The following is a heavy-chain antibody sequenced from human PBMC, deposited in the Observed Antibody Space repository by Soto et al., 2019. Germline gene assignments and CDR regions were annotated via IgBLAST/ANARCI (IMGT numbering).Heavy chain of an antibody. CDR1: GGSISSGGYS. Sequence: TLSLTCAVSGGSISSGGYSWSWIRQPPGKGLEWIGYIYHSGSTYYNPSLKSRVTISVDRSKNQFSLKLSSVTAADTAVYYCARGGGSGSYYYYYYYGMDVWGQGTTVTVSS. CDR3: ARGGGSGSYYYYYYYGMDV. J-gene: IGHJ6*02. D-gene: IGHD3-10*01. V-gene: IGHV4-30-2*01. CDR2: IYHSGST.